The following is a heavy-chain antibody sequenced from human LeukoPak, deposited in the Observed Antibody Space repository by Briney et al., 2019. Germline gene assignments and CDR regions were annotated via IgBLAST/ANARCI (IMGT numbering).Heavy chain of an antibody. CDR2: ISYDGSNK. V-gene: IGHV3-30*18. Sequence: GGSLRLSCAAPGFTFSSYGMHWARQAPGKGLEWVAVISYDGSNKYYADSVKGRFTISRDNSKNTLYLQMNSLRAEDTAVYYCAKDLRLRLGELSLNFDYWGQGTLVTVSS. J-gene: IGHJ4*02. CDR3: AKDLRLRLGELSLNFDY. D-gene: IGHD3-16*02. CDR1: GFTFSSYG.